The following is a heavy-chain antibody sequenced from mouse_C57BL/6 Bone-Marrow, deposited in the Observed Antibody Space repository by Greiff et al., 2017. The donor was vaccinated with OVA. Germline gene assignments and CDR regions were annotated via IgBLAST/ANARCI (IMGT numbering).Heavy chain of an antibody. J-gene: IGHJ4*01. V-gene: IGHV14-3*01. Sequence: EVQLQESVAELVRPGASVKLSCTASGFNIKNTYLHWVKQRPEQGLEWIGRIDPANDNTKYAPKFQGKATMTADTSSNTAYLQFSSLSSEDTAVYCCARGNFGSSFYAMDNWGQGTSVTGSS. CDR3: ARGNFGSSFYAMDN. D-gene: IGHD1-1*01. CDR2: IDPANDNT. CDR1: GFNIKNTY.